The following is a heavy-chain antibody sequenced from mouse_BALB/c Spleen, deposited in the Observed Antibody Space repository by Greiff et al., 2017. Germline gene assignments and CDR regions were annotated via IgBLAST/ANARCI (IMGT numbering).Heavy chain of an antibody. J-gene: IGHJ2*01. Sequence: EVQLQESGPGLVKPSQSLSLTCSVTGYSITSGYYWNWIRQFPGNKLEWMGYISYDGSNNYNPSLKNRISITRDTSKNQFFLKLNSVTTEDTATYYCARDYGYLYYFDYWGQGTTLTVSS. D-gene: IGHD1-2*01. V-gene: IGHV3-6*02. CDR2: ISYDGSN. CDR3: ARDYGYLYYFDY. CDR1: GYSITSGYY.